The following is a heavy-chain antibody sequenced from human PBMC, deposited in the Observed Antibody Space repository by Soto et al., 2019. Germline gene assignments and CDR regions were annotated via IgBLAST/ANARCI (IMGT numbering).Heavy chain of an antibody. CDR2: INSDGSST. CDR1: GFTFSSYW. D-gene: IGHD3-3*01. CDR3: ARSGTDYDFWSGYPPSDY. V-gene: IGHV3-74*01. J-gene: IGHJ4*02. Sequence: GGSLRLSCAASGFTFSSYWMHWVRQAPGKGLVWVSRINSDGSSTSYADSVKGRFTISRDNAKNRLYLQMNSLGAEDTAVYYCARSGTDYDFWSGYPPSDYWGQGTLVTVSS.